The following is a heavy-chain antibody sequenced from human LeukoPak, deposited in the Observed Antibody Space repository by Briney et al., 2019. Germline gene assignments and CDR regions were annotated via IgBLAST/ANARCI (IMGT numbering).Heavy chain of an antibody. CDR2: ISPYNGNT. CDR3: ARGPWHTYSSGWYIWFDP. CDR1: GYTFIRYG. Sequence: ASVKVSCKASGYTFIRYGISWVRQAPGQGLEWMGWISPYNGNTKYLQKLQGRVTMTTDTSTSTAYMELRSLTSDDTAVYYCARGPWHTYSSGWYIWFDPWGQGTLVTVSS. V-gene: IGHV1-18*01. D-gene: IGHD6-19*01. J-gene: IGHJ5*02.